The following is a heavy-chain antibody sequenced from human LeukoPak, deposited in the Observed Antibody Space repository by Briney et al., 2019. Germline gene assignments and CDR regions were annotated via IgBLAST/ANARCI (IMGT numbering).Heavy chain of an antibody. V-gene: IGHV3-23*01. J-gene: IGHJ4*02. D-gene: IGHD3-22*01. CDR2: ISGSGGST. Sequence: GGSLRLSCAASGFTFSSYAMSWVRQAPGKGLEWVSAISGSGGSTYYADSVKGRFTISRDNSKNTLYLQMNSLRAEDTAVYYCAKSANYNDSSGYYFDYWGQGTLVTVSS. CDR1: GFTFSSYA. CDR3: AKSANYNDSSGYYFDY.